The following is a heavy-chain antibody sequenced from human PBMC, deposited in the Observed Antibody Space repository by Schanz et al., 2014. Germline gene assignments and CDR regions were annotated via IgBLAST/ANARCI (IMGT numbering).Heavy chain of an antibody. Sequence: EGQLAESGGYLVQPGGSLRLSCSASGFTFSSYAMHWVRQAPGKGLEWVSTISASGGSTYYADSVKGRFTISRDNSKNTLYLQMNSLRAEDTAVYYCAKQIHYDILTVTRNWGQGTLVTVSS. CDR3: AKQIHYDILTVTRN. J-gene: IGHJ4*02. V-gene: IGHV3-23*04. CDR2: ISASGGST. D-gene: IGHD3-9*01. CDR1: GFTFSSYA.